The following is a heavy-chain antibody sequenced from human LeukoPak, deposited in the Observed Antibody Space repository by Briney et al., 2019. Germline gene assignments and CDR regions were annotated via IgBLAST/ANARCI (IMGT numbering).Heavy chain of an antibody. Sequence: GGSLRLSCVVSGITLSNYGMSWVCQAPGKGLEWVAGISGSGGSTNYADSVKGRFTISRDNPKNTLYLQMNSLRAEDTAVYFCAKRGVVIRVILVGFHKEAYYFDSWGQGALVTVSS. CDR2: ISGSGGST. J-gene: IGHJ4*02. V-gene: IGHV3-23*01. CDR1: GITLSNYG. D-gene: IGHD3-22*01. CDR3: AKRGVVIRVILVGFHKEAYYFDS.